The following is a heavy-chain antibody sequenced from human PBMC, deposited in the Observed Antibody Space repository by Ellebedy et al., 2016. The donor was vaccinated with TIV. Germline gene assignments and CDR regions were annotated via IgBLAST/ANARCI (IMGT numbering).Heavy chain of an antibody. CDR1: GFTFSFYW. J-gene: IGHJ4*02. D-gene: IGHD5-18*01. Sequence: GESLKISCAASGFTFSFYWMNWVRQAPGKGLEWVANIKEDGSRTSYVESERGRFTISRDNAKNSLYLQMNSLRAEDTAVYYCATGARSDGGYWGQGTLVTVSS. CDR2: IKEDGSRT. CDR3: ATGARSDGGY. V-gene: IGHV3-7*01.